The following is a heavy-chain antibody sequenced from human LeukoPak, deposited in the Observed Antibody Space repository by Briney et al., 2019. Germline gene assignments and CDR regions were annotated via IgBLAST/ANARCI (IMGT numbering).Heavy chain of an antibody. CDR1: GGSFGGYY. CDR2: INDSGSS. V-gene: IGHV4-34*01. J-gene: IGHJ4*02. CDR3: ARVTGYMIEDYFDY. Sequence: SETLSLTCAVYGGSFGGYYWSWIRQPPGKGLEWIGEINDSGSSNYIPSLKSRVTISVDTSKNQFSLRLSSMTAADTAVYYCARVTGYMIEDYFDYWGQGTLVTVSS. D-gene: IGHD3-22*01.